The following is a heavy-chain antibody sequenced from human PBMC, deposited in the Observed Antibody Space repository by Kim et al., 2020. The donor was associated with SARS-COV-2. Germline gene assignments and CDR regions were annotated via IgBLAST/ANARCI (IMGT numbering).Heavy chain of an antibody. J-gene: IGHJ4*02. V-gene: IGHV4-34*01. CDR3: ARGDSSGFDY. Sequence: STNYNPSLKSRVTISVDTSKNQFSLKLGSVTAADTAVYYCARGDSSGFDYWGQGTLVTVSS. D-gene: IGHD6-19*01. CDR2: ST.